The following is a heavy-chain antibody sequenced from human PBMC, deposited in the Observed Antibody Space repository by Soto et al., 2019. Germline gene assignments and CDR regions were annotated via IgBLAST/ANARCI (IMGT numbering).Heavy chain of an antibody. CDR3: ARDVLDGDYSDY. CDR1: GFRFSNYG. J-gene: IGHJ4*02. D-gene: IGHD4-17*01. Sequence: QVQLVESGGGVVQPGTSLRLSCTASGFRFSNYGMHWVRQAPGKGLEWVAVIWYNGSNKYYAGSVKGRFTISRDNSKNNLYLQMNSLRADDTAVYYCARDVLDGDYSDYWGQGTLVTVSS. CDR2: IWYNGSNK. V-gene: IGHV3-33*01.